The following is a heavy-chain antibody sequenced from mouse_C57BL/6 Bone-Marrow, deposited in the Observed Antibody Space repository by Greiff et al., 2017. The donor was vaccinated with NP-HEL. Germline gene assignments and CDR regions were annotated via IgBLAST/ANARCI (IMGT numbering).Heavy chain of an antibody. CDR2: IRLKSDNYAT. J-gene: IGHJ4*01. Sequence: EVKVEESGGGLVQPGGSMKLSCVASGFTFSNYWMNWVRQSPEKGLEWVAQIRLKSDNYATHYAVSVKGRFTISRDDSKSSVYLQMNNLRAEDTGIYYCTRDYDYAMDYWGQGTSVTVSS. CDR3: TRDYDYAMDY. D-gene: IGHD2-4*01. V-gene: IGHV6-3*01. CDR1: GFTFSNYW.